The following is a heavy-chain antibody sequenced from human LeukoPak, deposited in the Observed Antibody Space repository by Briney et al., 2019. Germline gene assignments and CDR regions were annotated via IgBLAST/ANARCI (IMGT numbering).Heavy chain of an antibody. CDR2: INPNSGDT. CDR1: GYTFTGNY. V-gene: IGHV1-2*02. D-gene: IGHD6-6*01. CDR3: ARGDRSSSILENALGI. J-gene: IGHJ3*02. Sequence: ASVKVSCKASGYTFTGNYMHWVRQAPGQGLEWMGWINPNSGDTKYAQKFQGRVTMTRDTSISTAHMELTRLRSDDTAGYYRARGDRSSSILENALGIWGKGTLVTVSS.